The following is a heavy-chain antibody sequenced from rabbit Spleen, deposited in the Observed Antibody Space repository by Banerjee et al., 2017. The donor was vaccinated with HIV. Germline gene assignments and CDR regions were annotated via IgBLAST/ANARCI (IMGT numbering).Heavy chain of an antibody. J-gene: IGHJ4*01. CDR3: ARDLASVVGWNFNL. D-gene: IGHD3-1*01. Sequence: QSLEESGGGLVKPGASLTLTCKASGFSFSRGYDMCWVRQAPGKGLEWIACIYTDNSKTYYANWAKGRFTVSKTSSTTVTLQMTRLTAADTATYFCARDLASVVGWNFNLWGQGTLVTVS. CDR2: IYTDNSKT. V-gene: IGHV1S40*01. CDR1: GFSFSRGYD.